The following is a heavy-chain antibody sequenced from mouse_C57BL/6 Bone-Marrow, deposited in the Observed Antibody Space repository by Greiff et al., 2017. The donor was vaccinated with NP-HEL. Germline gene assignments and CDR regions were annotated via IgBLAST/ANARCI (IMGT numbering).Heavy chain of an antibody. Sequence: QVQLKESGAELARPGASVKLSCKASGYTFTSYGISWVKQRTGQGLEWIGEIYPRSGNTYYNEKFKGKATLTADKSSSTAYMELRSLTSEDSAVYFCARPLYGNCGVFYAMDYWGQGTSVTVSS. J-gene: IGHJ4*01. V-gene: IGHV1-81*01. CDR3: ARPLYGNCGVFYAMDY. CDR1: GYTFTSYG. CDR2: IYPRSGNT. D-gene: IGHD2-1*01.